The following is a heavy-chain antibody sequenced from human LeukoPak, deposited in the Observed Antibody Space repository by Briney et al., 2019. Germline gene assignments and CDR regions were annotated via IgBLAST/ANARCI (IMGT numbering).Heavy chain of an antibody. V-gene: IGHV3-9*03. CDR1: GFTFSDYY. CDR2: ISWNSGSI. CDR3: AKDTRDMVFGYAFDI. Sequence: LRLSCAASGFTFSDYYMSWIRQAPGKGLEWVSGISWNSGSIDYADSVKGRFTISRDNAKNSLYLQMNSLRAEDMALYYCAKDTRDMVFGYAFDIWGQGTMVTVSS. D-gene: IGHD5/OR15-5a*01. J-gene: IGHJ3*02.